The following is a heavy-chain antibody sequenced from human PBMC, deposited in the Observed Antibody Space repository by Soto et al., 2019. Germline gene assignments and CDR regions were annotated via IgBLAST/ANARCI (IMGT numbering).Heavy chain of an antibody. V-gene: IGHV1-69*01. Sequence: QVQLVQSGAEVKKPGSSVKVSCKSSGGTFSTYTLAWVRQAPGQGLEWVGGIIPIFGTANYPQKFKGRVTITADESTSTAYMELSSLRSEDTAVYYCARSQDSSGYWNSCFDPWGQGTLVTVS. CDR1: GGTFSTYT. J-gene: IGHJ5*02. CDR2: IIPIFGTA. CDR3: ARSQDSSGYWNSCFDP. D-gene: IGHD3-22*01.